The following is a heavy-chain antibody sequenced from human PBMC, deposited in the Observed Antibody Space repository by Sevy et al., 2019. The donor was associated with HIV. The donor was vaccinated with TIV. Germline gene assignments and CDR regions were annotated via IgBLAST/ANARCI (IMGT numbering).Heavy chain of an antibody. J-gene: IGHJ6*02. D-gene: IGHD2-2*01. V-gene: IGHV3-23*01. CDR2: ISGSGGST. CDR1: GFSFSSYA. CDR3: ARRPDLEVVILTGVLDV. Sequence: EGSLRLSCAASGFSFSSYAISWVLQTPGKELQWVSVISGSGGSTYYADSVKGRFTIFRDNSRNTVYLQMNSLRAEDMAVYYCARRPDLEVVILTGVLDVWGQGTTVTVSS.